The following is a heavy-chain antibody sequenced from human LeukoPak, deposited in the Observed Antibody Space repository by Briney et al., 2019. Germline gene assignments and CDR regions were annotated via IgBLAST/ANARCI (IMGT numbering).Heavy chain of an antibody. CDR1: GYSFTNYW. V-gene: IGHV5-51*01. Sequence: GESLKISCKGSGYSFTNYWIGWVRQMPGKGLEWMGVIYPGDSDTRYSPSFQGPVTNLDDKSISTAYLQWSRLKAWDTATYYCARQYSGTYYRSFDYWGQGTLVTVSS. CDR3: ARQYSGTYYRSFDY. CDR2: IYPGDSDT. D-gene: IGHD3-10*01. J-gene: IGHJ4*02.